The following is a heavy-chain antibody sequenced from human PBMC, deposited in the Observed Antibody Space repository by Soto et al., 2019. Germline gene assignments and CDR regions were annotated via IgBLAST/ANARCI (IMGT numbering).Heavy chain of an antibody. J-gene: IGHJ3*02. CDR2: IHTSGST. CDR1: GGSISGFD. V-gene: IGHV4-4*07. Sequence: SETLSLTCTVSGGSISGFDWSWIRQPAGKGLEWIGRIHTSGSTNINPSLKSRVSLSVDTSRNQLSLTLTSVTAADTAAYYCARPQYFGEDGAFNIWGQGTVVTVSS. CDR3: ARPQYFGEDGAFNI. D-gene: IGHD3-10*01.